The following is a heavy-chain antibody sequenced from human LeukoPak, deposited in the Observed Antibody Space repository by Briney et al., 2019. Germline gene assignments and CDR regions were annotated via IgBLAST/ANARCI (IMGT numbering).Heavy chain of an antibody. CDR2: ISYDGSNK. J-gene: IGHJ4*02. D-gene: IGHD4-17*01. V-gene: IGHV3-30-3*01. CDR1: GFTFGSYA. Sequence: PGGSLRLSCAASGFTFGSYAMHWVRQAPGKGLEWVASISYDGSNKYYADSLKGRFTISRDNSKKTLYLQMNSLRAEDSAVYYCAKDGDLYGHADYWGQGTLVTVSS. CDR3: AKDGDLYGHADY.